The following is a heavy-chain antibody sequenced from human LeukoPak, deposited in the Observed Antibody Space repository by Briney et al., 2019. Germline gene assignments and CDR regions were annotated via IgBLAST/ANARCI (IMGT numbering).Heavy chain of an antibody. CDR1: GYTFTGHY. CDR2: INPNSGGT. J-gene: IGHJ5*02. V-gene: IGHV1-2*02. Sequence: ALVKVSCKASGYTFTGHYMHWVRQAPGQGLEWMGWINPNSGGTNYAQKFQGRVTMTRDTSISTVYMELSRLRSDDTAVYYCARSAEKMEPYNWFDPRGLGTLVTVSS. CDR3: ARSAEKMEPYNWFDP. D-gene: IGHD1-1*01.